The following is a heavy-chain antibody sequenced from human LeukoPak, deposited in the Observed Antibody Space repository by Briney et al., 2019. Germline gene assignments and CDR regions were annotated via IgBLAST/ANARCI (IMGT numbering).Heavy chain of an antibody. CDR3: ANNRFGYSYGYGRAFDI. CDR1: GGTFSIYA. CDR2: IIPILGIA. J-gene: IGHJ3*02. D-gene: IGHD5-18*01. Sequence: SVKVSCKASGGTFSIYAISWVRPAPGQGLEWMGRIIPILGIANYAQKFQGRVTITADKSTTTAYMELNSLRSEDTAVYYCANNRFGYSYGYGRAFDIWGQGTMVTVSS. V-gene: IGHV1-69*04.